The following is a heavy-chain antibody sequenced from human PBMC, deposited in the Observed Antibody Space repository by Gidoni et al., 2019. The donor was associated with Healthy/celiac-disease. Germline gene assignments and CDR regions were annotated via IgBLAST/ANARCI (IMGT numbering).Heavy chain of an antibody. V-gene: IGHV3-53*01. Sequence: EVQLVESGGGLIQPGGSLSLSCEASGFTAGSTHMTWVRQAPGKGLEWVSVIYSGGSTYYADSVKGRFTISRDNSKNTLYLQMNSLRAEDTAVYYCARESRPYAAGSSWPGNWYFDLWGRGTLVTVSS. CDR1: GFTAGSTH. J-gene: IGHJ2*01. D-gene: IGHD6-13*01. CDR3: ARESRPYAAGSSWPGNWYFDL. CDR2: IYSGGST.